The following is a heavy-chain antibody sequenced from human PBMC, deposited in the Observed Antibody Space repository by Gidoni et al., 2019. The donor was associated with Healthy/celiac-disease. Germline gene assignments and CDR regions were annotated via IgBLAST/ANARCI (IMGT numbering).Heavy chain of an antibody. Sequence: QVQLQASGPGLVKPSETLSLTCTVSGGSISSYYWSWIRQPAGKGLEWIGRLYTSGSTNYNPSLKSRVTMSVDTSKNQFSLKLSSVTAADTAVYYCARVGCSSTSCYQNYYYYGMDVWGQGTTVTVSS. J-gene: IGHJ6*02. CDR1: GGSISSYY. CDR3: ARVGCSSTSCYQNYYYYGMDV. CDR2: LYTSGST. V-gene: IGHV4-4*07. D-gene: IGHD2-2*01.